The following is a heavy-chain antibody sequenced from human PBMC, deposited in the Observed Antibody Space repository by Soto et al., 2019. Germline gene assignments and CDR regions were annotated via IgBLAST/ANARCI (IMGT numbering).Heavy chain of an antibody. CDR1: GFTFSSYA. V-gene: IGHV3-23*01. CDR3: ATGRQVVDLDY. Sequence: GGSLRLSCAASGFTFSSYAMSWVRQAPGKGLEWVSAISGSGGSTYYADSVKGRFTISRDNSKNTLYLQMNSLRAEDTAVYDCATGRQVVDLDYWGQGTLVTVSS. D-gene: IGHD2-15*01. J-gene: IGHJ4*02. CDR2: ISGSGGST.